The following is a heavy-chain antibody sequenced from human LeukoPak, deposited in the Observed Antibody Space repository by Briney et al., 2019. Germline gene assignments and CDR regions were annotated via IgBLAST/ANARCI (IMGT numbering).Heavy chain of an antibody. D-gene: IGHD6-13*01. J-gene: IGHJ4*02. CDR3: ARETAAAATACFDS. CDR1: GFTFSTYP. CDR2: ISSNGDST. V-gene: IGHV3-64*01. Sequence: GGSLRLSCVASGFTFSTYPMHWVRHAPGKGLEYVSAISSNGDSTYYAKSVKGRFTISRDNSKDTLFLQMGSLRVEDMAVYYCARETAAAATACFDSWGQGALVTVSS.